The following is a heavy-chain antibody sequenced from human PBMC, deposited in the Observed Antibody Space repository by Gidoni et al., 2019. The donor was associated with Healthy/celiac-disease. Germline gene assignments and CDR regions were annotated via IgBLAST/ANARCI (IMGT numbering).Heavy chain of an antibody. CDR3: ARDLAVSYYYYGMDV. CDR1: GGSISSGDYY. V-gene: IGHV4-30-4*01. J-gene: IGHJ6*02. CDR2: IYYSGST. D-gene: IGHD6-19*01. Sequence: QVQLPESGPGLVKPSQTLSLTCTVSGGSISSGDYYWSWIRQPPGKGLEWIGYIYYSGSTYYNPSLKSRVTISVDTSKNQFSLKLSSVTAADTAVYYCARDLAVSYYYYGMDVWGQGTTVTVSS.